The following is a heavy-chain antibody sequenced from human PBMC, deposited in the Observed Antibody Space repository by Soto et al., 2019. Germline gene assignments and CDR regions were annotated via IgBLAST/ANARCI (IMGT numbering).Heavy chain of an antibody. CDR3: AKGGWLDD. V-gene: IGHV3-23*01. J-gene: IGHJ4*02. CDR1: GFTFSSND. Sequence: EVQLLESGGGLVQPGGSLRLSCAASGFTFSSNDMSWVRQAPGKGLEWVSALSTGGGDRYYADAVKGRFTISRDISKSTLFLQMNSLRAVDTAVYYCAKGGWLDDWGQGTLVTVFS. D-gene: IGHD6-19*01. CDR2: LSTGGGDR.